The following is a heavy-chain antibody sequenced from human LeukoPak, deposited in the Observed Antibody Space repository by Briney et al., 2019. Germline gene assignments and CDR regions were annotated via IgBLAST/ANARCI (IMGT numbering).Heavy chain of an antibody. Sequence: SETLSLTCTVSGGSISSYYWSWIRQPPGKGLEWIGYIYYSVNTNYNPSLKSRVTISVDTSKNQFSLKLSSVTAADTAVYYCARDYQGGYGDKTVDYWGQGTLVTVSS. D-gene: IGHD5-18*01. CDR1: GGSISSYY. CDR2: IYYSVNT. J-gene: IGHJ4*02. CDR3: ARDYQGGYGDKTVDY. V-gene: IGHV4-59*12.